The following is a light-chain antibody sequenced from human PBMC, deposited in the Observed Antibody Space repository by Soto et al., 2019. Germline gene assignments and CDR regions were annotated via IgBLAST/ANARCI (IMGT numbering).Light chain of an antibody. Sequence: DIPMTQSPSTLSASVGDRVTITCRASQNIGSRLAWYQQILGKAPRLLISDASNLESGVPSRFSGSGSGTEFTLAISSLQPDDFGSYYCQQYDSDSPYTFGQGTKLEI. V-gene: IGKV1-5*01. CDR1: QNIGSR. CDR2: DAS. J-gene: IGKJ2*01. CDR3: QQYDSDSPYT.